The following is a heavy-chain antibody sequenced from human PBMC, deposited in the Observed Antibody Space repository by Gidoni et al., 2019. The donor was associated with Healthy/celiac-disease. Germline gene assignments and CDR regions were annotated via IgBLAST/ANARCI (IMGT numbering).Heavy chain of an antibody. CDR1: GFPFSSYA. J-gene: IGHJ4*02. D-gene: IGHD3-16*02. V-gene: IGHV3-23*01. CDR3: AKMKQGWGSSRTDY. Sequence: EVQLLESGGGLVQPGGSLRLSCAASGFPFSSYAMSWVRQAPGKGLEWVSAISGSGGSTYYADSVKGRFTISRDNSKNTLYLQMNSLRAEDTAVYYCAKMKQGWGSSRTDYWGQGTLVTVSS. CDR2: ISGSGGST.